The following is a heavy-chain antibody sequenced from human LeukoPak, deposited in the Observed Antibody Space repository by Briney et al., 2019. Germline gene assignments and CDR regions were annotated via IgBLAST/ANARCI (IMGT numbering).Heavy chain of an antibody. CDR1: GYTFTGYY. D-gene: IGHD4-11*01. CDR3: ARQDSNYVWDY. J-gene: IGHJ4*02. CDR2: INPNSGGT. Sequence: GASVKVSCKASGYTFTGYYMHWVRQAPGQGLEWMGWINPNSGGTNYAQKFQGRVTMTGDTSISTAHMELSRLRSDDTAVYYCARQDSNYVWDYWGQGTLVTVSS. V-gene: IGHV1-2*02.